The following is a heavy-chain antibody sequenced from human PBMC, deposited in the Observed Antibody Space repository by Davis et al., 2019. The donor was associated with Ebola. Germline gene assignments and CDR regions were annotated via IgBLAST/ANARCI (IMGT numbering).Heavy chain of an antibody. J-gene: IGHJ6*03. D-gene: IGHD5-18*01. CDR2: ISSDGSGT. Sequence: PGGSLRLSCAASGFTFSNYWMQWVRRAPGKGLVWVSRISSDGSGTRYADSVKGRFTVSRDNAKNTVYLQMSSLRADDTAVYYCARAAYSFGEGYMDVWGKGTTVTGSS. CDR1: GFTFSNYW. CDR3: ARAAYSFGEGYMDV. V-gene: IGHV3-74*01.